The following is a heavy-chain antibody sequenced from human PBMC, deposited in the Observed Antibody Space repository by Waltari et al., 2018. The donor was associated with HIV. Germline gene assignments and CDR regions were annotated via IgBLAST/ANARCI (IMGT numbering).Heavy chain of an antibody. CDR2: ISGSGGST. CDR3: AKDPMDIVATINYYGMDV. V-gene: IGHV3-23*01. CDR1: GFTFSSYA. Sequence: EVQLLVSGGGLVQPGGSLRLSCAASGFTFSSYAMSCVRQAPGKGVEWVSAISGSGGSTYYADSVKGRFTISRDKSKNTLYLQMNSLRAEDTAVYYCAKDPMDIVATINYYGMDVWGQGTTVTVSS. J-gene: IGHJ6*02. D-gene: IGHD5-12*01.